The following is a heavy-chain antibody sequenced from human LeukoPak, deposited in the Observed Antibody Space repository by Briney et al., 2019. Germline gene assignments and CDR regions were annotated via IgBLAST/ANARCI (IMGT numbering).Heavy chain of an antibody. CDR2: INPDGSST. J-gene: IGHJ4*02. D-gene: IGHD6-19*01. Sequence: GGSLRLSCAASGFTFSSYWMHWVRQAPGKGLVWVSRINPDGSSTTYADAVKGRFTISRDNAKNTVYLQMNSLRVEDTAVYYCASPNGRSVAGIDYWGQGTLVTVSS. CDR3: ASPNGRSVAGIDY. CDR1: GFTFSSYW. V-gene: IGHV3-74*01.